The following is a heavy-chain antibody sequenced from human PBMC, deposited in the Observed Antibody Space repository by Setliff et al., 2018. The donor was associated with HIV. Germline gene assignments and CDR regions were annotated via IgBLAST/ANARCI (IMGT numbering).Heavy chain of an antibody. CDR3: ARAALRYCTSTSCPRVDAFDI. CDR1: GFTFSDYY. Sequence: PGGSLRLSCAASGFTFSDYYMTWIRQAPGKGLEWISYISNSRTTTSYADSVKGRFTISRDNAKNSLYLQMNSVRADDTAVYYCARAALRYCTSTSCPRVDAFDIWGQGTMVTVSS. V-gene: IGHV3-11*01. J-gene: IGHJ3*02. CDR2: ISNSRTTT. D-gene: IGHD2-2*01.